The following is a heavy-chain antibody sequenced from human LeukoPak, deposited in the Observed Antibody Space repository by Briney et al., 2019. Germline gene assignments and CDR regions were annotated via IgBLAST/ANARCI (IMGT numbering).Heavy chain of an antibody. Sequence: PGGSLRLPCAASGFTFSDYYMSWIRQAPGKGLEWVSYISSSGSTIYYADSVKGRFTISRDNAKNSLYLQMNSLRAEDTAVYYCARDQDGSGSYAFDIWGQGTMVTVSS. CDR1: GFTFSDYY. CDR2: ISSSGSTI. J-gene: IGHJ3*02. D-gene: IGHD3-10*01. CDR3: ARDQDGSGSYAFDI. V-gene: IGHV3-11*01.